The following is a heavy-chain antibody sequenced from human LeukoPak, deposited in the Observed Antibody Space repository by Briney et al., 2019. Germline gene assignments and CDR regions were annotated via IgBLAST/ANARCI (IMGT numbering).Heavy chain of an antibody. J-gene: IGHJ5*02. CDR2: ISGSGGST. V-gene: IGHV3-23*01. CDR3: ARGYCSSTSCYRTRSYNWFDP. Sequence: GGSLRLSCAASGFTFSSYAMSWVRQAPGKGLEWVSAISGSGGSTYYADSVKGRFTISRDNSKNTLYLQMNSLRAEDTAVYYCARGYCSSTSCYRTRSYNWFDPWGQGTLVTVSS. CDR1: GFTFSSYA. D-gene: IGHD2-2*02.